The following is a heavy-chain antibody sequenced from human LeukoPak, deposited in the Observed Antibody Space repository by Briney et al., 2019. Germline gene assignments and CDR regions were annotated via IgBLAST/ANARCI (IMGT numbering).Heavy chain of an antibody. Sequence: PSETLSLTCTVSGGSISRYYWSWIRQPPGKGLEWIGYIYYSGSTNYNPSLKSRVTISVDTSKNQFSLKLSSVTAADTAVYYCAREGAAGDHEAFDIWGQGTMVTVSS. J-gene: IGHJ3*02. V-gene: IGHV4-59*01. CDR2: IYYSGST. D-gene: IGHD6-13*01. CDR3: AREGAAGDHEAFDI. CDR1: GGSISRYY.